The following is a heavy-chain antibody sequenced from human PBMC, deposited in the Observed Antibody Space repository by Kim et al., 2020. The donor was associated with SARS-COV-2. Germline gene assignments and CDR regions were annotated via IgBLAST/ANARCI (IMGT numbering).Heavy chain of an antibody. CDR3: ARYSSSWYPAWFDP. V-gene: IGHV4-34*01. CDR2: INHSGST. J-gene: IGHJ5*02. CDR1: GGSFSGYY. D-gene: IGHD6-13*01. Sequence: SETLSLTCAVYGGSFSGYYWSWIRQPPGKGLEWIGEINHSGSTNYNPSLKSRVTISVDTSKNQFSLKLSSVTAADTAVYYCARYSSSWYPAWFDPWGQGTLVTVSS.